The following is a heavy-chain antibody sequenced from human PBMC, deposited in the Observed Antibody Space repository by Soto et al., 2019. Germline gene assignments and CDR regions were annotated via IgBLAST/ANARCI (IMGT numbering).Heavy chain of an antibody. Sequence: LSLTCAVSGGSFSGYYWSWVRQTPGKGLEWIGDINHTGGSNYNPSLKSRVMISVDTAKTQFSLNVTSVTAADTAVYYCAREVGYYSATRRNLYFDYWGPGTMVTVYS. CDR3: AREVGYYSATRRNLYFDY. D-gene: IGHD2-2*01. CDR2: INHTGGS. CDR1: GGSFSGYY. V-gene: IGHV4-34*01. J-gene: IGHJ4*02.